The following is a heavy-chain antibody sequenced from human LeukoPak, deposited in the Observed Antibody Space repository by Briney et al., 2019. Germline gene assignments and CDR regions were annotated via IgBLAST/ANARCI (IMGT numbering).Heavy chain of an antibody. V-gene: IGHV4-31*03. CDR2: IYYSGST. D-gene: IGHD3-10*01. CDR1: GGSISSGGYY. J-gene: IGHJ4*02. CDR3: ARGRGAYGSGSYHRGGDY. Sequence: PSETLSLTCTVSGGSISSGGYYWSWIRQHPGKGLEWIGYIYYSGSTNYNPSLKSRVTISVDTSKHQFSLKLSSVTAADTAVYYCARGRGAYGSGSYHRGGDYWGQGTLVTVSS.